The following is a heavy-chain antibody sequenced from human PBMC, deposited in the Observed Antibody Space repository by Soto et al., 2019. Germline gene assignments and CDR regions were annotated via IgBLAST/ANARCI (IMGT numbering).Heavy chain of an antibody. J-gene: IGHJ6*02. Sequence: GGSLRLSCAASGFTFSNAWMSWVRQAPGKGLEWVGRIKSKTDGGTTDYAAPVKGRFTISRDDSKNTLYLQMNSLETEDTAVYYCTTLSGSSSYYYGMDVWGQGTTVTVSS. D-gene: IGHD6-6*01. V-gene: IGHV3-15*01. CDR3: TTLSGSSSYYYGMDV. CDR1: GFTFSNAW. CDR2: IKSKTDGGTT.